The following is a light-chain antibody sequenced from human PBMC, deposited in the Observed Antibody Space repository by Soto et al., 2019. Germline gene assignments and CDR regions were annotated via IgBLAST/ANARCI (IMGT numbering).Light chain of an antibody. CDR3: SSYGGSNDYV. CDR1: SSDVGGYNY. J-gene: IGLJ1*01. V-gene: IGLV2-8*01. Sequence: QSALTQPPSASGSPGQSVTISCTGTSSDVGGYNYVSWYQQHPGKAPKLMIYEVSKRPSGVPDRFSGSKSGNTASLTVSGLHAEDEADYYCSSYGGSNDYVFGTGTKLTVL. CDR2: EVS.